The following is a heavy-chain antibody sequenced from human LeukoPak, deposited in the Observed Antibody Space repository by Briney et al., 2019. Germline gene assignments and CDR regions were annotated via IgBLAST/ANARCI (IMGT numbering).Heavy chain of an antibody. Sequence: PGGSLRLSCAASGFTFSNAWMSWVRQAPGKGLEWVAVIWYDGSNKYYADSVKGRFTISRDNSKNTLYLQMNSLRAEDTAVYYCARESYDYVWGSYRYFDYWGQGTLVTVSS. J-gene: IGHJ4*02. CDR3: ARESYDYVWGSYRYFDY. V-gene: IGHV3-33*08. CDR1: GFTFSNAW. CDR2: IWYDGSNK. D-gene: IGHD3-16*02.